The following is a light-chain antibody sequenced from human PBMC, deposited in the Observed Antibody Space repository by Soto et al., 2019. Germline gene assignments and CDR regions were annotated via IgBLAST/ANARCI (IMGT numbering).Light chain of an antibody. CDR3: QSYDSSLTNAV. CDR1: NSNIGSNT. CDR2: SNNN. V-gene: IGLV1-44*01. J-gene: IGLJ2*01. Sequence: QSVLTQPPSVSGTPGQRVTISCSGSNSNIGSNTVNWYQKLPGRAPKLLVYSNNNNRPSGDPDRFSGSKSGTSVSLAITGLRGEDEADYHCQSYDSSLTNAVFGGGTKLTVL.